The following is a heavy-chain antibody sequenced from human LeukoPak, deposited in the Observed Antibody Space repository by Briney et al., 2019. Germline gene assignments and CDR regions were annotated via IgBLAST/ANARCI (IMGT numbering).Heavy chain of an antibody. J-gene: IGHJ4*02. CDR2: ISGSGGST. D-gene: IGHD6-19*01. V-gene: IGHV3-23*01. Sequence: GGSLRLSCAASGFTFSNAWMSWVRQAPGKGLEWVSAISGSGGSTYYADSVKGRFTISRDNSKNTLYLQMNSLRAEDTAVYYCAKDRGSGIDYWGQGTLVTVSS. CDR1: GFTFSNAW. CDR3: AKDRGSGIDY.